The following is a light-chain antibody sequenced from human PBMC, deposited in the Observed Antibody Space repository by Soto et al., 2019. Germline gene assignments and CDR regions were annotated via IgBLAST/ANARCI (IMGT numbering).Light chain of an antibody. CDR1: SSDVGAFNY. J-gene: IGLJ2*01. CDR2: DVS. CDR3: QSYDSSLTNAV. V-gene: IGLV2-14*03. Sequence: QSVLTQPASVSGSPGQAITISCSGTSSDVGAFNYVSWYQQHPGKAPKLMIYDVSNRPSGVSNRFSGSKSGTSVSLAITGLRGEDEADYHCQSYDSSLTNAVFGGGTQLTVL.